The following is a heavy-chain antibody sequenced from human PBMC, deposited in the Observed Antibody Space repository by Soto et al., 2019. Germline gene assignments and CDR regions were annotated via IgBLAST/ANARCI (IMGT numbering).Heavy chain of an antibody. CDR3: ARGLTTATIEYYYYYYMDV. CDR1: GFTFSSYS. J-gene: IGHJ6*03. Sequence: GGSLRLSCAASGFTFSSYSMNWVRQAPGKGLEWVSYISSSSSTIYYADSVKGRFTISRDNAKNSLYLQMNSLRAEDTAVYYCARGLTTATIEYYYYYYMDVWGKGTTVTVSS. V-gene: IGHV3-48*01. D-gene: IGHD5-12*01. CDR2: ISSSSSTI.